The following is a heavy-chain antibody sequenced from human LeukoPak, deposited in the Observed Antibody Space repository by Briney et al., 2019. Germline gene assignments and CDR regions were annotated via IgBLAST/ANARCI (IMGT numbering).Heavy chain of an antibody. D-gene: IGHD3/OR15-3a*01. CDR2: IWSGGNYA. J-gene: IGHJ4*02. CDR3: ARDGQDIGPHAFDY. V-gene: IGHV3-33*01. CDR1: GFTFSRHA. Sequence: PGGSLRLSCAASGFTFSRHALHWVRQAPGKGLEWVAQIWSGGNYAYYGDSVRGRFIISRDDSKNTAYLQMNSVRVEDTAVYYCARDGQDIGPHAFDYWGQGTLVTVSS.